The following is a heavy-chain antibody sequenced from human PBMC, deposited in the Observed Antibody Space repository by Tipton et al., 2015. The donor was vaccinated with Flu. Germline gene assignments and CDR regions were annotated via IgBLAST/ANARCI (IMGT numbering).Heavy chain of an antibody. J-gene: IGHJ4*02. CDR2: IYSSGST. CDR3: ARGSGSGTYVIFDF. CDR1: GGPLSSFY. Sequence: TLSLTCTVSGGPLSSFYWNWIRQPAGKGLEWIGRIYSSGSTNYNPSLKGRVTMSVDTSKNQFSLKLSSVTAADTAVYYCARGSGSGTYVIFDFWGQGTMVTVSS. D-gene: IGHD3-10*01. V-gene: IGHV4-4*07.